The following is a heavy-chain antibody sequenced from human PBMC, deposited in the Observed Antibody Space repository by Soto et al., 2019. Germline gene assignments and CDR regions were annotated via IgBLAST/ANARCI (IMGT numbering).Heavy chain of an antibody. Sequence: SETLSLTCTVSGCSISSSNYWWGWIRQPPGKGLEWIGSIYYSGSTYYSPSLKSRVTISVDTSKNQFSLKVRSVTAADTAVYYCARVPDYWGQGILVTVS. D-gene: IGHD2-2*01. CDR3: ARVPDY. CDR1: GCSISSSNYW. CDR2: IYYSGST. V-gene: IGHV4-39*01. J-gene: IGHJ4*02.